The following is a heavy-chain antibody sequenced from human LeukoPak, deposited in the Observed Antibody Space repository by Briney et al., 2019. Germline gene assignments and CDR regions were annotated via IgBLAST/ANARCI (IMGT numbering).Heavy chain of an antibody. CDR3: ARPAIYCSGGSCSYYFDY. CDR2: ISAYNGNT. D-gene: IGHD2-15*01. J-gene: IGHJ4*02. Sequence: ASVTVSCTASGYTFTSYGISWVRQAPGQGLEWMGWISAYNGNTNYAQKLQGRVTMTTDTSTSTAYMELRSLRSDDTAVYYCARPAIYCSGGSCSYYFDYWGQGTLVTVSS. CDR1: GYTFTSYG. V-gene: IGHV1-18*01.